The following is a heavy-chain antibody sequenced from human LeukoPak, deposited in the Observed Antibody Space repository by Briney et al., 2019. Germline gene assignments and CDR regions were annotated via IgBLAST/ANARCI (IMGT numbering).Heavy chain of an antibody. V-gene: IGHV5-51*01. J-gene: IGHJ5*02. D-gene: IGHD5-12*01. CDR1: GYIFTDYW. Sequence: GESLKISCQTSGYIFTDYWIGWVRQMPGKGLEWMAIIYCDGSKTIYSPSFQTQVTISADKSISTAYLQWSSLKASDTAMYYCARSVATGTYNWFDPWGQGTLVTVSS. CDR2: IYCDGSKT. CDR3: ARSVATGTYNWFDP.